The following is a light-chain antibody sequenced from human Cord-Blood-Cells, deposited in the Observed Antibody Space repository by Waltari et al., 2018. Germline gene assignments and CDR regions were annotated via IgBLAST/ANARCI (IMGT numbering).Light chain of an antibody. J-gene: IGLJ2*01. CDR3: QAWDSSTAV. CDR2: QES. Sequence: SYELTQPPSVSVSPGQTASITCSGDKLADKYACWYQQKPGQSPVLVIYQESKRPSGIPERFSGSNSGNTATLTISGTQAMDEADYYCQAWDSSTAVFGGGTKLTVL. V-gene: IGLV3-1*01. CDR1: KLADKY.